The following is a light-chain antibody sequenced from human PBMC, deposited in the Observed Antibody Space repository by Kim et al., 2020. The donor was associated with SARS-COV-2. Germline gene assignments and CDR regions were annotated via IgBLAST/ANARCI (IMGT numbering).Light chain of an antibody. CDR3: QAWDGIVV. J-gene: IGLJ2*01. Sequence: SYELTQPPSVSVSPGQTASITCSGDELDEKYFSWYQQKPGKSPVLVIYQDTKRPSGIPARFSGSNSGNTATLTISGTQAIDEADYYCQAWDGIVVFGGGTQLTVL. V-gene: IGLV3-1*01. CDR1: ELDEKY. CDR2: QDT.